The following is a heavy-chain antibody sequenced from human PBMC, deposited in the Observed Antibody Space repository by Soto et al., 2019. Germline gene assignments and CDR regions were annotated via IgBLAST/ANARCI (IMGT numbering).Heavy chain of an antibody. CDR3: AKLPSCSGPPASFDC. Sequence: GGSLRLSCAASGFTFSNYAMSWVRQAPGKGLEWVPTISGSGGSTYYADSVKGRFTISRDNSKNTLFLQMNSLRADDTAVYYCAKLPSCSGPPASFDCWGQGSYVTGSS. CDR2: ISGSGGST. D-gene: IGHD2-2*01. CDR1: GFTFSNYA. J-gene: IGHJ4*02. V-gene: IGHV3-23*01.